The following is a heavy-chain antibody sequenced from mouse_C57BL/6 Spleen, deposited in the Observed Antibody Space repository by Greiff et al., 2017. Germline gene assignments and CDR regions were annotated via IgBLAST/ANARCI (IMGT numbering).Heavy chain of an antibody. J-gene: IGHJ3*01. CDR3: ARHRDDSNYEWFAY. V-gene: IGHV5-6*01. Sequence: EVHLVESGGDLVKPGGSLKLSCAASGFTFSSYGMSWVHQTPDKRLEWVATISSGGSYTYYPDSVKGRFTISRDNAKNTLYLQMSSLKSEDTAMYYCARHRDDSNYEWFAYWGQGTLVTVSA. D-gene: IGHD2-5*01. CDR1: GFTFSSYG. CDR2: ISSGGSYT.